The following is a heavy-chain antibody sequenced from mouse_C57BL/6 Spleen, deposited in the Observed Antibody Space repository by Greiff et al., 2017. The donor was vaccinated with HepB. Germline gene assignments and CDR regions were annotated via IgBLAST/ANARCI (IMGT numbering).Heavy chain of an antibody. CDR1: GYSFTGYY. CDR2: INPSTGGT. CDR3: ARSMDYDAGFAY. V-gene: IGHV1-42*01. J-gene: IGHJ3*01. D-gene: IGHD2-4*01. Sequence: VQLQQSGPELVKPGASVKISCKASGYSFTGYYMNWVKQSPEKSLEWIGEINPSTGGTTYNQKFKAKATLTVDKSSSTAYMQLKSLTSEDSAVYYCARSMDYDAGFAYWGQGTLVTVSA.